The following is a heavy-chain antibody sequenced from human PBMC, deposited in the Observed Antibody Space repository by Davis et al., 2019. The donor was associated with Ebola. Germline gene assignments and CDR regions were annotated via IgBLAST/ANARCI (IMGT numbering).Heavy chain of an antibody. CDR2: ISSSGSTI. CDR1: GFTFSSYG. Sequence: GESLKISCAASGFTFSSYGMHWVRQAPGKGLEWVSYISSSGSTIYYADSVKGRFTISRDNAKNSLYLQMNSLRAEDTAVYYCARYFVDIVVVPAAMSWYFDLWGRGTLVTVSS. D-gene: IGHD2-2*03. CDR3: ARYFVDIVVVPAAMSWYFDL. V-gene: IGHV3-48*04. J-gene: IGHJ2*01.